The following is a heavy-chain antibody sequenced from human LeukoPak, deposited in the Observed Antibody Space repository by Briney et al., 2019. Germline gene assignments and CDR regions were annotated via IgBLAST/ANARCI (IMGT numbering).Heavy chain of an antibody. CDR3: ARGRHSSSWDPLFDY. CDR1: GGSISSGSYY. Sequence: PSETLSLTCTVSGGSISSGSYYWSWIRQPAGKGLEWIGRIYTSGSTNYNPSLKSRVTISVDTSKNQFSLKLSSVTAADTAVYYCARGRHSSSWDPLFDYWGQGTLVTVSS. CDR2: IYTSGST. D-gene: IGHD6-13*01. J-gene: IGHJ4*02. V-gene: IGHV4-61*02.